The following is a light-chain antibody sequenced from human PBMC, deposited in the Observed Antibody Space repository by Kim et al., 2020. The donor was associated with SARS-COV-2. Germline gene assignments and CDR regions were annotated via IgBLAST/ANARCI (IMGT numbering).Light chain of an antibody. Sequence: VVPGERATLSGRASQSVSGNLAWYQQKPRQAPRLLIYGGSARATGNPARFSGSGSGTKFTLTISSLQSEDFAVYYCQQYNNWPPYTFGQGTKLEI. J-gene: IGKJ2*01. CDR3: QQYNNWPPYT. V-gene: IGKV3-15*01. CDR2: GGS. CDR1: QSVSGN.